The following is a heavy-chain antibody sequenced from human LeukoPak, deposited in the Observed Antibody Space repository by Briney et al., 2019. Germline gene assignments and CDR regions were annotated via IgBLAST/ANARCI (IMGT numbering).Heavy chain of an antibody. D-gene: IGHD2-2*01. CDR2: INHSGST. Sequence: SETLSLTCAVYGGSFSGYYWSWIRQPPGKGLEWIGEINHSGSTNYNPSLKSRVTISVDTSKNQFSLKLSSVTAADTAVYYCARGRVVYCSSTSCSRYYYYMDVWGKGTTVTVSS. V-gene: IGHV4-34*01. J-gene: IGHJ6*03. CDR3: ARGRVVYCSSTSCSRYYYYMDV. CDR1: GGSFSGYY.